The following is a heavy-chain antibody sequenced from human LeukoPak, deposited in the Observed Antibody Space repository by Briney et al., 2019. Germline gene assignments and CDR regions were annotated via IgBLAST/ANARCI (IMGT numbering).Heavy chain of an antibody. CDR3: ARDPRRVYEGY. Sequence: GGSLRLSCAASGFTFSRHWMTYVRQAPGKGLEWVADIRQGGSETNYVDSVKGRFAISRDDPRNSLYLQMNSLRAEDTAVYYCARDPRRVYEGYWGQGTLVTVSS. J-gene: IGHJ4*02. CDR2: IRQGGSET. CDR1: GFTFSRHW. D-gene: IGHD6-13*01. V-gene: IGHV3-7*01.